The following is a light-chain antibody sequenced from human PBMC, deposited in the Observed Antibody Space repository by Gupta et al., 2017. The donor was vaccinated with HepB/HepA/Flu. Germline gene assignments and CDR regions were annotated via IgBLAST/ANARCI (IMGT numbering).Light chain of an antibody. Sequence: QAVVTQEPSLTVSPGGTGTLTCGSSTGAVRSGHSPYWLQQKPGQAPMILIYDTSNKPTWPAARFSGSLTGGTAALTLSGAQAEDEAEYYCWPSDSGDRVVFGGGTMPTV. V-gene: IGLV7-46*01. CDR2: DTS. CDR1: TGAVRSGHS. J-gene: IGLJ2*01. CDR3: WPSDSGDRVV.